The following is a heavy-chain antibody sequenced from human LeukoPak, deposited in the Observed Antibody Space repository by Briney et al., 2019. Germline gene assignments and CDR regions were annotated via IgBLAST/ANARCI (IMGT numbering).Heavy chain of an antibody. CDR1: GFTFSSYA. D-gene: IGHD3-3*01. CDR2: ISGSGGSK. CDR3: AQPTPRFWSGHTQNWFDP. Sequence: PGGSLRLSCAASGFTFSSYAMSWGRQGPGKGLEWVSAISGSGGSKNYADSVKGRFTISRDNSKKTLYLQMNSLRAGDTAVYYCAQPTPRFWSGHTQNWFDPWGQGTLVTVSP. V-gene: IGHV3-23*01. J-gene: IGHJ5*02.